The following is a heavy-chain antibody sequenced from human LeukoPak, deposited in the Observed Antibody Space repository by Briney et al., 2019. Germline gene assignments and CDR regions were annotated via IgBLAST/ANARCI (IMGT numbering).Heavy chain of an antibody. CDR3: AREKQWLVFHLPLNYFDY. CDR1: GGSFSGYY. J-gene: IGHJ4*02. D-gene: IGHD6-19*01. V-gene: IGHV4-34*01. CDR2: INHSGST. Sequence: TSSETLSLTGAVYGGSFSGYYWSWIRQPPGKGLEWIGEINHSGSTNYNPSIKSRVTISVDTSKNQFSLKLSSVTAADTAVYYCAREKQWLVFHLPLNYFDYWGQGTLVTVSS.